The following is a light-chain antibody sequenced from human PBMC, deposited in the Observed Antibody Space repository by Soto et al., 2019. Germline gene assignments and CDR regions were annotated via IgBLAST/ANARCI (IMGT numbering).Light chain of an antibody. V-gene: IGLV1-47*01. Sequence: QSVLMQPPSVSGTPGQWVTISCSGLSSNIGTNNVYWYQQFPGTAPKLLIYEDDQRPSGVPDRFSGSKSGTSASLAISGLRYEDEVVYYCAAWDGNLNGLFVTGTKVTVL. CDR2: EDD. CDR1: SSNIGTNN. CDR3: AAWDGNLNGL. J-gene: IGLJ1*01.